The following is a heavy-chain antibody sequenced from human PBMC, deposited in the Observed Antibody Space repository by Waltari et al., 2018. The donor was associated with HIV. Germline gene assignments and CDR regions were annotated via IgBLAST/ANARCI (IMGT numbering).Heavy chain of an antibody. CDR1: GYTFTSYG. V-gene: IGHV1-18*01. Sequence: QVQLVQSGAEVKKPGASVKVSCKASGYTFTSYGISWVRQAPGQGLEWIGPYNGNTNIAQKLQCRVTMTTDTSTSTAYMELRSLRPDDTAVYYCARDTLLWFGESSDYLYYYYGMDVWGQGTTVTVSS. CDR2: IGPYNGNT. J-gene: IGHJ6*02. D-gene: IGHD3-10*01. CDR3: ARDTLLWFGESSDYLYYYYGMDV.